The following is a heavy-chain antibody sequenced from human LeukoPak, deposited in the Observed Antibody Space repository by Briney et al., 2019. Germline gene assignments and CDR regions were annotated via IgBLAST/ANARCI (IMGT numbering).Heavy chain of an antibody. Sequence: PGGSLRLSCVASGFTFTGHSMHWVRQAPGKGLEWVAVISYDGSNTYYADSVKGRFTISRDNSKNTLYLQMNSLRAEDTAVYYCARGGPAAGRFDYWGQGTLVTVSS. CDR1: GFTFTGHS. CDR2: ISYDGSNT. V-gene: IGHV3-30*14. J-gene: IGHJ4*02. D-gene: IGHD6-13*01. CDR3: ARGGPAAGRFDY.